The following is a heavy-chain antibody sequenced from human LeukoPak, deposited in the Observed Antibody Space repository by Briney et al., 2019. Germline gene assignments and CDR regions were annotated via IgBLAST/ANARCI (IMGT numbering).Heavy chain of an antibody. V-gene: IGHV3-48*01. J-gene: IGHJ4*02. CDR1: GFTFSSYS. D-gene: IGHD3-22*01. CDR2: ISSSSSTI. CDR3: ARDPHYYDSSGYFVD. Sequence: GGSLRLSCAASGFTFSSYSMNWVRQAPGKGLEWVSYISSSSSTIYYADSVKGRFTISRDNAKNSLYLQMNSLRAEDTAVYYCARDPHYYDSSGYFVDWGQGTLVTVSS.